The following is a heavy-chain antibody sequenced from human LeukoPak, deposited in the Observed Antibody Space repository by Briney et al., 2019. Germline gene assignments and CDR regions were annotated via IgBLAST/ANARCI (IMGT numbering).Heavy chain of an antibody. Sequence: GASVKVSRKASGYTFTSYGISWVRQAPGQGLEWMGWIKPNSGGTQYAQRFRGRVTMTRDTSITTAYMELTGLRSDDTAVYFCASAESHDYGETWGLGTLVTVSS. CDR2: IKPNSGGT. CDR1: GYTFTSYG. CDR3: ASAESHDYGET. V-gene: IGHV1-2*02. D-gene: IGHD4-17*01. J-gene: IGHJ4*02.